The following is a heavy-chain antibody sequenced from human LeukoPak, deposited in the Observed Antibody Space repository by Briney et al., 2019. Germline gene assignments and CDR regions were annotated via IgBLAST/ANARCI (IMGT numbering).Heavy chain of an antibody. CDR3: ARRHYGGNFNWFDP. V-gene: IGHV4-59*12. CDR1: GGSTSSYY. D-gene: IGHD4-23*01. CDR2: IYYSGST. Sequence: PSETLSLTCTVSGGSTSSYYWSWIRQPPGKGLEWIGYIYYSGSTYYNPSLKSRVTISVDRSKNQFSLKLSSVTAADTAVYYCARRHYGGNFNWFDPWGQGTLVTVSS. J-gene: IGHJ5*02.